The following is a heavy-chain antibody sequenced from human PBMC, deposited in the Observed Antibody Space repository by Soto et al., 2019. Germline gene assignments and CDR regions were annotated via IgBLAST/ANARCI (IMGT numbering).Heavy chain of an antibody. D-gene: IGHD4-17*01. CDR2: ISGYSGNA. Sequence: QVQVMQSGAEVKKPGDSVKVSCKTSGYIFSDYGINWVRQAPGQGLEWMGWISGYSGNANLAQKFQGRVTMTTDKSTRTAYMELRRLRPDATAVYYCAKRTSGTTWGESDYWGQGTLVTVSS. CDR1: GYIFSDYG. J-gene: IGHJ4*02. V-gene: IGHV1-18*04. CDR3: AKRTSGTTWGESDY.